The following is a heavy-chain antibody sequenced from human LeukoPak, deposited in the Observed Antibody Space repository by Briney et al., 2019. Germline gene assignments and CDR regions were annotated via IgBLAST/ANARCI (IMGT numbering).Heavy chain of an antibody. J-gene: IGHJ4*02. CDR3: ATGNLGGYYGALYFDY. CDR2: FDPEDGET. D-gene: IGHD1-26*01. Sequence: ASVKVSCKVSGYTLTELSMHWVRQAPGKGLEWMGGFDPEDGETIYAQKFQGRVTMTEDTSTDTAYMELSSLRSGDTAVYYCATGNLGGYYGALYFDYWGQGTLVTVSS. V-gene: IGHV1-24*01. CDR1: GYTLTELS.